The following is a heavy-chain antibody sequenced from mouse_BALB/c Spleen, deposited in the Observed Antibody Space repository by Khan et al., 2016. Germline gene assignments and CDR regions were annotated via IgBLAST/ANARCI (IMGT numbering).Heavy chain of an antibody. CDR1: GYSITSDYA. CDR3: ARSDYGDKDAVDY. J-gene: IGHJ4*01. V-gene: IGHV3-2*02. D-gene: IGHD1-1*01. Sequence: EVQLQESGPGLVKPSQSLSLTCTVTGYSITSDYAWNWIRQFPGNRLEWMGYISYSGSTSYNPSPKSRISIPRDTSKNQFFLQLNSVTSEDTATYYCARSDYGDKDAVDYWGQGTSVTVSS. CDR2: ISYSGST.